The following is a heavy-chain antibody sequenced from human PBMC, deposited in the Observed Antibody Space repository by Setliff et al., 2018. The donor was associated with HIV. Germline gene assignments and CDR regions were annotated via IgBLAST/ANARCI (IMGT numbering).Heavy chain of an antibody. CDR1: DSGTYY. CDR3: ARTAAGNTGPFDL. D-gene: IGHD3-9*01. V-gene: IGHV4-4*07. Sequence: SETLSLTCTVSDSGTYYWSWIRQPAGKGLEWIGRVSSRGDTNYNPSLKSRVTMSVDTSKNQFSLKLTSVTASDTAVYYCARTAAGNTGPFDLWGQGSPVTVSS. CDR2: VSSRGDT. J-gene: IGHJ1*01.